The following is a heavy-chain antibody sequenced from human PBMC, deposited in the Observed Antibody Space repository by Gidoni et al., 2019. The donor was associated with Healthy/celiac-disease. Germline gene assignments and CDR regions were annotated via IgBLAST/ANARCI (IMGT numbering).Heavy chain of an antibody. D-gene: IGHD6-19*01. CDR3: ARANHPGIAVAGGDY. J-gene: IGHJ4*02. CDR2: IYYSGST. V-gene: IGHV4-59*08. CDR1: GGSISSYY. Sequence: QVQLQESGPGLVKPSETLSLTCTVSGGSISSYYWSWIRPPPGKGLEWIGYIYYSGSTNYNPSLKSRVTISVDTSKNQFSLKLSSVTAADTAVYDCARANHPGIAVAGGDYWGQGTLVTVSS.